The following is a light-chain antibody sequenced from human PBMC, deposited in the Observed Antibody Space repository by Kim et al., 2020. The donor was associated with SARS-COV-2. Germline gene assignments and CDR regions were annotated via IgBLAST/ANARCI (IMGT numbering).Light chain of an antibody. J-gene: IGKJ1*01. CDR3: QQYNDWPPLT. Sequence: SPGERATLSCRASQTINNRLVWYQQKPGQAPRLLIYDATTRATGIPARFSGSGSETDFTLTISSLQSEDFAVYYCQQYNDWPPLTFGQGTKVDIK. V-gene: IGKV3-15*01. CDR2: DAT. CDR1: QTINNR.